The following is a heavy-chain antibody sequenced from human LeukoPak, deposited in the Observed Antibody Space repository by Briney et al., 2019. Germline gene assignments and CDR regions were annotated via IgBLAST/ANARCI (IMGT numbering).Heavy chain of an antibody. Sequence: GGSLRLPCAASGFTFSDYYMSWIRQAPGKGLEWVSYISSSGSTIYYADSVKGRFTISRDNAKNSLYLQMNSLRAEDTAVYYCTRFNYYDSSGFYYFDYWGQGTLVTVSS. CDR2: ISSSGSTI. CDR1: GFTFSDYY. CDR3: TRFNYYDSSGFYYFDY. V-gene: IGHV3-11*04. D-gene: IGHD3-22*01. J-gene: IGHJ4*02.